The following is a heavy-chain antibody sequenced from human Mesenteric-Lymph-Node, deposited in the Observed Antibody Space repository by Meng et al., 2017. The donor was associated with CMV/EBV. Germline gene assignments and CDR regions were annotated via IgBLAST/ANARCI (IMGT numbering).Heavy chain of an antibody. Sequence: EYYWSWLRQPPGKGLEWIGNIFYNGSTYYNPSLKSRLIISIDTSKNQFSLKLSSVTAADTAVYYCARERCHLCDSSGYYYAGDAFDIWGQGTMVTVSS. V-gene: IGHV4-30-4*08. D-gene: IGHD3-22*01. CDR2: IFYNGST. CDR1: EYY. CDR3: ARERCHLCDSSGYYYAGDAFDI. J-gene: IGHJ3*02.